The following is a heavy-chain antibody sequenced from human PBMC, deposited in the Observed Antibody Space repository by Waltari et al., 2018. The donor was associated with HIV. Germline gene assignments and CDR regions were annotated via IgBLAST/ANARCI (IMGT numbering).Heavy chain of an antibody. V-gene: IGHV4-39*07. D-gene: IGHD3-3*01. CDR1: GGSISSSSYY. CDR2: IYYSGST. J-gene: IGHJ4*02. Sequence: QLQLQESGPGLVKPSETLSLTCTVSGGSISSSSYYWGWIRQPPGKGLEWIGSIYYSGSTYYNPSLKSRVTISVDTSKNQFSLKLSSVTAADTAVYYCAVWSGYRYYFDYWGQGTLVTVSS. CDR3: AVWSGYRYYFDY.